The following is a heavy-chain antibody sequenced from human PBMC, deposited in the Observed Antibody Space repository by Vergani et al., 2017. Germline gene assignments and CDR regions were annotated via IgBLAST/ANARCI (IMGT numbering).Heavy chain of an antibody. V-gene: IGHV3-23*04. J-gene: IGHJ3*01. D-gene: IGHD2-21*01. CDR1: GFRFSAHA. Sequence: EVEVVESGGGLVQPGGSLRLSCAASGFRFSAHAMSWVRQAPGKGLEWVSTISGSRDSIYYADSVKGRFTISRDNSKNTLYLQMNSLRADDTAVYFCARDQLTGDLWGGPFDVWGQGTMVAVSS. CDR2: ISGSRDSI. CDR3: ARDQLTGDLWGGPFDV.